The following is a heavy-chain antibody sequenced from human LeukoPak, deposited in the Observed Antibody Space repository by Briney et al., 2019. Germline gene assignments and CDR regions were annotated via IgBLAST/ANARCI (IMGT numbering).Heavy chain of an antibody. CDR3: ASRTGSYYPFDS. V-gene: IGHV5-51*01. D-gene: IGHD1-26*01. J-gene: IGHJ4*02. Sequence: GESLKISCKGSGYSFSNYYIDWVRQMPGKGLEWMGVMYPGGSDIRYSPSLQGQVTISADKSIDNAYLQWSSLKASDSAMYYCASRTGSYYPFDSWGQGTLVTVSS. CDR1: GYSFSNYY. CDR2: MYPGGSDI.